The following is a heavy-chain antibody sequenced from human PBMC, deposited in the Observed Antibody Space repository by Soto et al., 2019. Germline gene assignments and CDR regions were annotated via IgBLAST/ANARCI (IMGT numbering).Heavy chain of an antibody. J-gene: IGHJ4*02. CDR3: GGGNICDSSGSPDF. CDR2: IYWNDDK. Sequence: PTLVNPTQTLTLTCTFSGLSLSTSGVGVGWIRQPPGKALEWLALIYWNDDKRYSPSLKSRLTITKDTSKNQEVLTMTNMDPVETATYYGGGGNICDSSGSPDFWGQGTLVTVSS. D-gene: IGHD3-22*01. CDR1: GLSLSTSGVG. V-gene: IGHV2-5*01.